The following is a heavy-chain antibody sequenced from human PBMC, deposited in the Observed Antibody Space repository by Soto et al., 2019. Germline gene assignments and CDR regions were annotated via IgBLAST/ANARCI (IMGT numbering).Heavy chain of an antibody. Sequence: QVQLVQSGAEVKKPGASVTVSCKTSGYTFSNYGINWVRQAPGQGLGWMGWISGYNGNTNYAQTVQGRVTMTTDTSTGTVYMELRSLKSDDTAIYYCSRFIMVGGWFDPNYYHGMDVGGQGTTVTVSS. CDR3: SRFIMVGGWFDPNYYHGMDV. D-gene: IGHD6-19*01. CDR2: ISGYNGNT. J-gene: IGHJ6*02. CDR1: GYTFSNYG. V-gene: IGHV1-18*01.